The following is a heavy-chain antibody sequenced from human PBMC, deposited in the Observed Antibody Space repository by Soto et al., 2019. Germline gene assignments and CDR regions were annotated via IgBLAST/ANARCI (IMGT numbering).Heavy chain of an antibody. Sequence: TLSLTCAVYGGSFSGYYWSWIRQPPGKGLEWIGEINHSGSTNYNPSLKSRVTISVDTSKNQFSLKLSSVTAADTAVYYCARGPAGGRKIYYYHYGMDVWGQGTTVTVSS. D-gene: IGHD3-10*01. CDR3: ARGPAGGRKIYYYHYGMDV. CDR1: GGSFSGYY. CDR2: INHSGST. J-gene: IGHJ6*02. V-gene: IGHV4-34*01.